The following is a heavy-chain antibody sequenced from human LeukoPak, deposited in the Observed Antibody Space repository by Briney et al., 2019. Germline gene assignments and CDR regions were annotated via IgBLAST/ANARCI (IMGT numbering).Heavy chain of an antibody. CDR3: AKESRGTALY. CDR1: GLSFSSFA. V-gene: IGHV3-23*01. Sequence: GGSLRLSCAASGLSFSSFAMSWVRQGPARGLEWVSSIRGNGETFYADSVKGRFTISRDNSKNTLYLRMNSLRAEDTAVYYCAKESRGTALYWGQGTLVTVSS. CDR2: IRGNGET. J-gene: IGHJ4*02.